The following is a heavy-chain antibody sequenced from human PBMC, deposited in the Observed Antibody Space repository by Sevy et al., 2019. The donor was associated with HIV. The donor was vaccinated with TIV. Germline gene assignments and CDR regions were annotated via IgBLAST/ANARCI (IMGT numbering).Heavy chain of an antibody. J-gene: IGHJ4*02. V-gene: IGHV1-2*06. CDR3: ARDLSGSYPSYYFDY. Sequence: ASVKVSCKASGYTFTGYYMHWVRQAPGQGLGWMGRINPNSGGTNYAQKFQGRVTMTRDTSISTAYMELSRLRSDDTAVYYCARDLSGSYPSYYFDYWGQGTLVTVSS. CDR2: INPNSGGT. D-gene: IGHD1-26*01. CDR1: GYTFTGYY.